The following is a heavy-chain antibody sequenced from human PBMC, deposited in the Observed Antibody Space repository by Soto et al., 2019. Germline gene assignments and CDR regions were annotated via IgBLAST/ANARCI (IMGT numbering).Heavy chain of an antibody. V-gene: IGHV3-33*03. Sequence: GGSLRLSCAASGFPFSSYGMHWVRQAPGKGLDWVGVIWYDGSNKDYAESVKGRFTISRDNSKNMLYLQMNSLRADDTAVYYCASSINWGQGTLVTVSS. CDR1: GFPFSSYG. CDR2: IWYDGSNK. J-gene: IGHJ4*02. CDR3: ASSIN.